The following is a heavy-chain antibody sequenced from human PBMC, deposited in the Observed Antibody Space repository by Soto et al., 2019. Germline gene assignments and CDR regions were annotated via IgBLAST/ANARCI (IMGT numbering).Heavy chain of an antibody. V-gene: IGHV3-33*03. Sequence: GGSLRLSCAASGFPFSSYGMHWVRQAPGKGLDWVGVIWYDGSNKDYAESVKGRFTISRDNSKNMLYLQMNSLRADDTAVYYCASSINWGQGTLVTVSS. CDR1: GFPFSSYG. CDR2: IWYDGSNK. J-gene: IGHJ4*02. CDR3: ASSIN.